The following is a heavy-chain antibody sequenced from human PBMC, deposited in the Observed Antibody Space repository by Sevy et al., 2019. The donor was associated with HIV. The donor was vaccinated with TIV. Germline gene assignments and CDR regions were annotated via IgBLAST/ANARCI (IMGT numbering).Heavy chain of an antibody. CDR1: GGSISSYY. Sequence: WETLSLTCTVSGGSISSYYWSWIQQPAGKGLEWIGRIDTSGSTNYNPSLKSRVTMSVDTSKNQFSLKLSSVTAADTAEYYCARDVWDGLVWLLLDWYFDLWGRGTLVTVSS. J-gene: IGHJ2*01. CDR3: ARDVWDGLVWLLLDWYFDL. CDR2: IDTSGST. V-gene: IGHV4-4*07. D-gene: IGHD3-3*01.